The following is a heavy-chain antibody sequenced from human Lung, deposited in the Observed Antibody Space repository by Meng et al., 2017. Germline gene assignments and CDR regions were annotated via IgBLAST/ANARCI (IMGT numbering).Heavy chain of an antibody. Sequence: QVHLQESGPGRVKPSQTLSLTCTVSGGSISSSNYYWSWIRQPPGKGLERSGHIYNSGSTYYNPSLKSRITISVDTSKNQFSLKLSSVTAADTAVYYCARGQKGYFDLWGRGTLVTVSS. CDR3: ARGQKGYFDL. J-gene: IGHJ2*01. CDR2: IYNSGST. V-gene: IGHV4-30-4*01. CDR1: GGSISSSNYY.